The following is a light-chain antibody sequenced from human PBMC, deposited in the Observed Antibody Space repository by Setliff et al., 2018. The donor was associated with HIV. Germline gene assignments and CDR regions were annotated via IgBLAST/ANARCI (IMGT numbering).Light chain of an antibody. Sequence: SALTQPASVSGSPGRSITISCTGSRSDIGGSNYVSWYQQHPGKAPKLIIYDVHNRPSGVSNRFSGSKSDNTASLTISGLQAEDEADYYCNSYTGSGTHVFGGGTKVTVL. J-gene: IGLJ1*01. V-gene: IGLV2-14*03. CDR3: NSYTGSGTHV. CDR2: DVH. CDR1: RSDIGGSNY.